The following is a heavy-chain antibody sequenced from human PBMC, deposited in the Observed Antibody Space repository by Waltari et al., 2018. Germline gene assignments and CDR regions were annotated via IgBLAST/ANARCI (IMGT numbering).Heavy chain of an antibody. CDR2: ISWNSVAI. V-gene: IGHV3-9*01. Sequence: EVQLVQSGGGLVEPGRSLRLSCAASGFTFDHYAMHWVRQVPGKGLEWVSGISWNSVAIGYADSVKGRFSISRDNAKNSVDLQMHSLTEEDTALYYCAKDFRGDVGYTNEYYYYFGMDVWGHGATVTVSS. CDR1: GFTFDHYA. J-gene: IGHJ6*02. D-gene: IGHD6-13*01. CDR3: AKDFRGDVGYTNEYYYYFGMDV.